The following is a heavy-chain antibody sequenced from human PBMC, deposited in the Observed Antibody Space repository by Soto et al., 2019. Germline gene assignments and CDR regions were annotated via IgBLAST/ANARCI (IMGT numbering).Heavy chain of an antibody. Sequence: SETLSLTCTVSGGSISSGDYYWSWIRQPPGKGLEWIGYIYYSGSTYYNPSLKSRVTISVDTSKNHFSLKLSSVTAADTAVYYCARGFTIFGVVIIPGWFDPWGQGTLVTVSS. J-gene: IGHJ5*02. CDR1: GGSISSGDYY. V-gene: IGHV4-30-4*01. CDR2: IYYSGST. CDR3: ARGFTIFGVVIIPGWFDP. D-gene: IGHD3-3*01.